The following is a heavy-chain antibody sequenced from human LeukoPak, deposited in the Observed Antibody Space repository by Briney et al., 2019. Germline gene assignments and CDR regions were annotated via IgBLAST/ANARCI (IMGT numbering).Heavy chain of an antibody. CDR1: GFTFSTYA. CDR3: AKGGVTGY. J-gene: IGHJ4*02. CDR2: ISYDGSTK. D-gene: IGHD5-18*01. Sequence: GRSLRLSCAASGFTFSTYAIHWVRQAPGKGLEWVAVISYDGSTKHYVDSVKGRFTISRDNSKSTLYLQMNSLRAEDTAVYYCAKGGVTGYWGQGTLVTVSS. V-gene: IGHV3-30*04.